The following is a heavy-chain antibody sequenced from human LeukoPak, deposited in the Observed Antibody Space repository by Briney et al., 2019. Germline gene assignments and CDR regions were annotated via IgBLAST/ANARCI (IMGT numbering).Heavy chain of an antibody. Sequence: GGSLRLSCAASGFSFSSYEMNWVRQAPGRGLEWVSYISISGSAMFYADSVKGRFTISRDNAKNSLFLQMNSLKTEDTAVYYCTLPWGSGSYYDYWGQGTLVTVSS. J-gene: IGHJ4*02. CDR1: GFSFSSYE. CDR3: TLPWGSGSYYDY. D-gene: IGHD3-10*01. V-gene: IGHV3-48*03. CDR2: ISISGSAM.